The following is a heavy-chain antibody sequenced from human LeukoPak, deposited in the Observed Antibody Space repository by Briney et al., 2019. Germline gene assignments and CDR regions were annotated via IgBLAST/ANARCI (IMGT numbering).Heavy chain of an antibody. J-gene: IGHJ4*02. CDR3: AKQFLTGTTRGYFDY. D-gene: IGHD1-20*01. CDR1: TFTFSSIS. Sequence: PAESLILSCAASTFTFSSISMGWVRQAQGKGLEWVSAISTSGGNTYYADSGKGRFTISRDKSKTTLYLKMSSLRADDTAVYYCAKQFLTGTTRGYFDYWGQGTLVTVSS. CDR2: ISTSGGNT. V-gene: IGHV3-23*01.